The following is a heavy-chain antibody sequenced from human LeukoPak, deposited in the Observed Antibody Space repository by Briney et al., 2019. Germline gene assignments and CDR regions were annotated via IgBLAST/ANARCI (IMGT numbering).Heavy chain of an antibody. CDR1: GFTFSSYS. Sequence: GGSLRLSCAASGFTFSSYSMNWVRQAPGKGLEWVSSISSSSSYIYYADSVKGRFTISRDNAKNSLYLQMNSLRAEDTAVYYCARGPYCSGTSCYTLYYYYMDVWGKGTTVTVSS. CDR3: ARGPYCSGTSCYTLYYYYMDV. J-gene: IGHJ6*03. CDR2: ISSSSSYI. D-gene: IGHD2-2*02. V-gene: IGHV3-21*01.